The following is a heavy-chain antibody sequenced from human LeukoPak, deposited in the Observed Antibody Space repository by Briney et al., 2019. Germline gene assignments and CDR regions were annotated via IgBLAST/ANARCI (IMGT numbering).Heavy chain of an antibody. Sequence: PSETLSLTCSASGASTSDKYWSWIRQSPGRTLEWIGHIYNGRNTKYNPSLTSRVTISVDTSKNQFSLSLTSVTAADTAMYYCAQTTGWPGPDFWGPGALVTVSS. V-gene: IGHV4-59*08. CDR3: AQTTGWPGPDF. D-gene: IGHD6-19*01. CDR1: GASTSDKY. CDR2: IYNGRNT. J-gene: IGHJ4*02.